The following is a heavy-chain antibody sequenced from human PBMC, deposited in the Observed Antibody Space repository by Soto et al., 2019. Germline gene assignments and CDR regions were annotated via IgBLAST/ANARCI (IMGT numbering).Heavy chain of an antibody. CDR2: INHSGST. CDR1: GGSFSGYY. CDR3: ARGHIASI. Sequence: SETLSLTCAVYGGSFSGYYWSWIRQPPGKGLEWIGEINHSGSTNYNPSLKSRVTISVDTSKNQFSLKLSSVTAADTAVYYCARGHIASIWGQGTLVTSPQ. D-gene: IGHD6-13*01. V-gene: IGHV4-34*01. J-gene: IGHJ4*02.